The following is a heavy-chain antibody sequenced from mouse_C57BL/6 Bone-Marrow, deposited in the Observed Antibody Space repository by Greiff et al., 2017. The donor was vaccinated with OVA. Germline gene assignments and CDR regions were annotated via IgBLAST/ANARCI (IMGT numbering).Heavy chain of an antibody. CDR3: ARSSYAMDY. J-gene: IGHJ4*01. CDR1: GFTFSDYG. V-gene: IGHV5-17*01. CDR2: ISSGSSTI. Sequence: EVHLLESGGGLVKPGGSLKLSCAASGFTFSDYGMHWVRQAPEKGLEWVAYISSGSSTIYYADTVKGRFTISRDNAKNTLFLQMTSLRSEDTAMYYCARSSYAMDYWGQGTSVTVSS. D-gene: IGHD6-1*01.